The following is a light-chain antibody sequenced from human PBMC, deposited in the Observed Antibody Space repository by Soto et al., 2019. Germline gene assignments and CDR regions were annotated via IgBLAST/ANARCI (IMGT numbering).Light chain of an antibody. V-gene: IGKV1-5*01. CDR3: QQYDNYKPLT. CDR2: DAS. J-gene: IGKJ4*01. Sequence: DIRMTQSPSSLSVSRGDRVTITCRASQSISSWLAWYQQKPGKAPKLLIFDASSLESGTPSRFSGRRSGTQFTLTINGLQPDDFATYYCQQYDNYKPLTFGGGTKVDIK. CDR1: QSISSW.